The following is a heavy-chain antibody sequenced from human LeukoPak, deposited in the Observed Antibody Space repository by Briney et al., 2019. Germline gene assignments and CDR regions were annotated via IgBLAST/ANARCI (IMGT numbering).Heavy chain of an antibody. Sequence: ASVKVSCKASGYTFTNYDINWVRQATGQGLEWLGWMSASSGNTGYAQKFQGRVSMTRATSITTDYLELSSLTFEDTAVYYCARTPPKGDIDYWGQGTLVTVSS. CDR2: MSASSGNT. CDR1: GYTFTNYD. D-gene: IGHD2-21*02. CDR3: ARTPPKGDIDY. V-gene: IGHV1-8*01. J-gene: IGHJ4*02.